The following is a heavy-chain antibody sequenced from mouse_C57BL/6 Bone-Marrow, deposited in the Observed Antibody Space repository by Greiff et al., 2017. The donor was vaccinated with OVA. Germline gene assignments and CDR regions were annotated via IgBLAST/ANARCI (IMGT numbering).Heavy chain of an antibody. Sequence: EVQLQQSGAELVKPGASVKLSCTASGFNIKDYYMHWVKQRTEQGLEWIGRIDPEDGETKYAPQFQGKATITADTSSNTAYLQLRSLTSEDTAVYYCARDGYYGFDYWGQGTTLTVSS. CDR2: IDPEDGET. CDR3: ARDGYYGFDY. V-gene: IGHV14-2*01. D-gene: IGHD2-3*01. J-gene: IGHJ2*01. CDR1: GFNIKDYY.